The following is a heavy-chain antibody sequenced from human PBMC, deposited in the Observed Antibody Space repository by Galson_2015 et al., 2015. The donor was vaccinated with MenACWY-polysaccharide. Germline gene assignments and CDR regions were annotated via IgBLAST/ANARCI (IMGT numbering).Heavy chain of an antibody. J-gene: IGHJ4*02. CDR1: GFSFRSYG. Sequence: SLRLSCAASGFSFRSYGMHWVRQAPGKGLEWVAVMSYDGSNKCYIDSVKGRFTISKDNSKNTLYLQMDSLRIEDTAVYYCAKGAADSDYWGQGTLVTVSS. CDR3: AKGAADSDY. D-gene: IGHD2-15*01. V-gene: IGHV3-30*18. CDR2: MSYDGSNK.